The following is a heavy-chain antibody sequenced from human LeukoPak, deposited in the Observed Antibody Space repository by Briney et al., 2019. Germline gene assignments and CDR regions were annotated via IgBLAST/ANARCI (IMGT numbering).Heavy chain of an antibody. D-gene: IGHD3-10*01. J-gene: IGHJ3*02. Sequence: ASVKASCKASGYTFTGYYMHWVRQAPGQGLEWMGWINPNSGGTNYAQKFQGRVTMTRDTSISTAYMELSRLRSDDTAVYYCARPVVRGVFCAFDIWGQGTMVTVSS. CDR1: GYTFTGYY. CDR2: INPNSGGT. CDR3: ARPVVRGVFCAFDI. V-gene: IGHV1-2*02.